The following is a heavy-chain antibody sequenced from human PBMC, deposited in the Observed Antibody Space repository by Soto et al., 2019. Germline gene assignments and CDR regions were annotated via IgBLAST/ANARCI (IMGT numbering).Heavy chain of an antibody. D-gene: IGHD3-10*01. CDR3: ARVWGGPLDF. J-gene: IGHJ3*01. Sequence: PSETLSLTCTVSGGSISSYYWSWIRQPPGKGLEWIGYIYYSGSTKYNPSLKSRVTISVDTSKNRFSLRLSSVTAADTAVYYCARVWGGPLDFSGQATMVTLSS. CDR2: IYYSGST. V-gene: IGHV4-59*01. CDR1: GGSISSYY.